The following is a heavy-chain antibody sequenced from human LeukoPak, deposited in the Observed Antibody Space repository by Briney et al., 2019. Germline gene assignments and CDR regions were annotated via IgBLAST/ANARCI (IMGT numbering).Heavy chain of an antibody. V-gene: IGHV3-48*03. CDR1: GFTFSSYE. CDR2: ISSSGSTI. D-gene: IGHD3-22*01. J-gene: IGHJ4*02. Sequence: GGSLRLSCAASGFTFSSYEMNWVRQAPGKGLEWVSYISSSGSTIYYADSVKGRFTISRDNAKNSLYLQMNSLRAEDTAVYYCARDKGYYYDSSGTFDYWGQGTLVTVSS. CDR3: ARDKGYYYDSSGTFDY.